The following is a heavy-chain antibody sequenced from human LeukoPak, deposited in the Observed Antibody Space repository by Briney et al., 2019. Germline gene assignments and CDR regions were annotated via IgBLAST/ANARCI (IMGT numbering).Heavy chain of an antibody. CDR2: ITWSSGSI. CDR3: VKLTAGRYYQGWFDP. Sequence: GGSLRLSCAASGFTFDDYAMHWVRQAPGKGLGWVSGITWSSGSIGYADSVKGRFTISRDNAKNSLYLQMHSLRAEDTALYYCVKLTAGRYYQGWFDPWGQGTLVTVSS. V-gene: IGHV3-9*01. D-gene: IGHD1-26*01. J-gene: IGHJ5*02. CDR1: GFTFDDYA.